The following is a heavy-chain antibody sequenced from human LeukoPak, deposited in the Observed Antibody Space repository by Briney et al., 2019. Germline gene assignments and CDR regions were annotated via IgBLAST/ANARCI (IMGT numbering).Heavy chain of an antibody. CDR3: ARETYYYDSSGYSNPDY. V-gene: IGHV4-4*07. D-gene: IGHD3-22*01. Sequence: PSETLSLTCAVYGGSFSGYYWSWIRQPAGKGLEWIGRIYTSGSTNYNPSLKSRVTISVDTSKNQFSLKLSSVTAADTAVYYCARETYYYDSSGYSNPDYWGQGTLVTVSS. CDR1: GGSFSGYY. CDR2: IYTSGST. J-gene: IGHJ4*02.